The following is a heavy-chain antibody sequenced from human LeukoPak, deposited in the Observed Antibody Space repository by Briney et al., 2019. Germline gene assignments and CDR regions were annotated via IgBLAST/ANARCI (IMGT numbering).Heavy chain of an antibody. CDR3: ASLDAFAI. J-gene: IGHJ3*02. CDR2: INPNSGGT. D-gene: IGHD1-1*01. V-gene: IGHV1-2*02. CDR1: VYTFTSYD. Sequence: ASVKVSCKASVYTFTSYDINWVRQATGQGLEWMGWINPNSGGTNYAQKFQGRVTMTRDTSISTAYMELSRLRSDDTAVYYCASLDAFAIWGQGTMVTVSS.